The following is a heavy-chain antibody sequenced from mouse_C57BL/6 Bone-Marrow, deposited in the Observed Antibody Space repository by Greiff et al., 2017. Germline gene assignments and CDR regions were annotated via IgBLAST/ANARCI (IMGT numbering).Heavy chain of an antibody. V-gene: IGHV1-50*01. CDR3: ARGNWGDY. CDR2: IDPSDSYT. Sequence: QVQLQQPGAELVKPGASVKLSCKASGYTFTSYWMQWVKQRPGQGLEWIGEIDPSDSYTNYNQKFKGKATLTVDTSSSTAYMQLSSLTSEDSAVYYGARGNWGDYWGQGTTLTVSS. CDR1: GYTFTSYW. D-gene: IGHD4-1*01. J-gene: IGHJ2*01.